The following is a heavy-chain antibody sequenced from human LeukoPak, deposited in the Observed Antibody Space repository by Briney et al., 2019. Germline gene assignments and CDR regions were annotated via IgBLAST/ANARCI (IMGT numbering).Heavy chain of an antibody. CDR3: ARDDYDILTGPTYAFDI. CDR1: GFTFSSYA. D-gene: IGHD3-9*01. CDR2: ISSNGGST. Sequence: GGSLRLSCAASGFTFSSYAMHWVRQAPGKGLEYVSAISSNGGSTYYANSVKGRFTISRDNAKNTLYLQMNSLRAEDTAVYYCARDDYDILTGPTYAFDIWGQGTMVTVSS. J-gene: IGHJ3*02. V-gene: IGHV3-64*01.